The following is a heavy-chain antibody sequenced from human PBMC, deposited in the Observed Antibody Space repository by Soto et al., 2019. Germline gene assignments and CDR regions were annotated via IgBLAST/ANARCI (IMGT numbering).Heavy chain of an antibody. J-gene: IGHJ4*02. Sequence: QVQLVESGGGVVQPGRSLRLSCAASGFTFSSYGMHWVRQAPGKGLEWVAVIWYDGSNKYYADSVKGRFTISRDNSKNKVYLQMNSLRAEDTAVYYCARAIPSPRGSSSGGDYWGQGTLVTVSS. CDR3: ARAIPSPRGSSSGGDY. D-gene: IGHD6-6*01. V-gene: IGHV3-33*01. CDR2: IWYDGSNK. CDR1: GFTFSSYG.